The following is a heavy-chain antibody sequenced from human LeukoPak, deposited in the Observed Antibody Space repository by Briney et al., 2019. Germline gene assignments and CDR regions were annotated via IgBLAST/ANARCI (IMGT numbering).Heavy chain of an antibody. Sequence: TLSLTCTVSGGSISSGDYYWTWIRQHPGKGLEWIGYIYDRETTYYNPSLQSRITMSLDTPKNQFSVKLNSVTAADTAVYYCARGASRHGNWFDPWGQGTLVTVSS. J-gene: IGHJ5*02. V-gene: IGHV4-31*03. CDR2: IYDRETT. CDR3: ARGASRHGNWFDP. CDR1: GGSISSGDYY.